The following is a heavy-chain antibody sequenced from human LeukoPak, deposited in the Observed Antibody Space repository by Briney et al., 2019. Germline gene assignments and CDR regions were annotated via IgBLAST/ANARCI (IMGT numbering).Heavy chain of an antibody. CDR1: GDSVSGHY. CDR2: IYYIGST. J-gene: IGHJ6*03. CDR3: ARVAKNYYDTSGYYSNYYYYMDV. D-gene: IGHD3-22*01. Sequence: SETLSLTCTVSGDSVSGHYWSWIRQPPGKGLEWIGYIYYIGSTNYNPSLESRVTISVDTSKNQFSLRLSSVTAADTAVYYCARVAKNYYDTSGYYSNYYYYMDVWGKGTTVTVSS. V-gene: IGHV4-59*02.